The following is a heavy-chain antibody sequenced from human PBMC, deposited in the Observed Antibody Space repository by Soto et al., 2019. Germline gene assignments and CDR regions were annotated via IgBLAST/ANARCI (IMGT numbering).Heavy chain of an antibody. V-gene: IGHV4-39*01. CDR3: ARPSYYDSSGFDY. CDR2: IYYSGST. CDR1: GGSISSSSYY. Sequence: SETLSLTCTVSGGSISSSSYYWGWIRQPPGKGLEWIGSIYYSGSTYYNPSLKSRVTISVDTSKNQFSLKLSSVTAADTAVYYCARPSYYDSSGFDYWGQGTLVT. J-gene: IGHJ4*02. D-gene: IGHD3-22*01.